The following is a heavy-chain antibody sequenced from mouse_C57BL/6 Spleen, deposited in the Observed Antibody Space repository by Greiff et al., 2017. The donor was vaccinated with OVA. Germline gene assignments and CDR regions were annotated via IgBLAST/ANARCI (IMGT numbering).Heavy chain of an antibody. D-gene: IGHD2-5*01. V-gene: IGHV1-42*01. CDR1: GYSFTGYY. CDR2: INPSTGGT. Sequence: VQLQQSGPELVKPGASVKISCKASGYSFTGYYMNWVKQSPEKSLEWIGEINPSTGGTTYNQKFKAKATLTVDKSSSTAYMQLKSLTSEDSAVYYCATYSNYGAYWGQGTLVTVSA. CDR3: ATYSNYGAY. J-gene: IGHJ3*01.